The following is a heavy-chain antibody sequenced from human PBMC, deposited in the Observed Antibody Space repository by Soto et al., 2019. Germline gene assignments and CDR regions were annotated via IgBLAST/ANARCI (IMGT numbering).Heavy chain of an antibody. CDR2: ISYDGSNK. D-gene: IGHD3-10*01. V-gene: IGHV3-30-3*01. CDR1: GFTFSSYA. J-gene: IGHJ6*02. CDR3: ARALGSGSYPVWYYYGMDV. Sequence: RRLSCAASGFTFSSYAMHWVRQAPGKGLEWVAVISYDGSNKYYADSVKGRFTISRDNSKNTLYLQMNSLRAEDTAVYYCARALGSGSYPVWYYYGMDVWGQGTTVTVSS.